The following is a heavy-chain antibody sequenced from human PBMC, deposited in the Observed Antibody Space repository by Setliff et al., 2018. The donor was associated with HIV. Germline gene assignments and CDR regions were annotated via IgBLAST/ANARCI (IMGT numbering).Heavy chain of an antibody. J-gene: IGHJ6*03. V-gene: IGHV4-61*10. D-gene: IGHD1-7*01. Sequence: SETLSLTCTVSGGSISSGSYYWSWIRQPAGEGLEWIGYSYYSGSTYYNPSLESRVSISVDTSKNQFSLKLKSVTAADTAVYYCARGDGTKYYYYYYMDVWGKGTTVTVSS. CDR2: SYYSGST. CDR1: GGSISSGSYY. CDR3: ARGDGTKYYYYYYMDV.